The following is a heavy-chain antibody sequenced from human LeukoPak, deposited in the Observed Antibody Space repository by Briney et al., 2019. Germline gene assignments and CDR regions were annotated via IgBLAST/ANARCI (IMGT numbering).Heavy chain of an antibody. CDR2: ISYSGTT. Sequence: PSETLSLTCTVSGGSISSGGDYWSWIRQHPGKGLEWIGYISYSGTTYYSPSLQSRITISLDTSKNQFSPELSSVTAADTAVYYCARAAWRGSNSRDAFDIWGLGTVVTVSS. V-gene: IGHV4-31*03. D-gene: IGHD4-23*01. CDR1: GGSISSGGDY. J-gene: IGHJ3*02. CDR3: ARAAWRGSNSRDAFDI.